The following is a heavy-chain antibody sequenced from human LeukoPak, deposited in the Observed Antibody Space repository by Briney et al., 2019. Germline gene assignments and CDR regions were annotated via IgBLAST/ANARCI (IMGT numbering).Heavy chain of an antibody. CDR1: GFTFSSYS. D-gene: IGHD3-10*01. CDR2: ISSSSSYI. J-gene: IGHJ4*02. Sequence: GGSLRLSCAASGFTFSSYSMNWVRQAPGKGLEWVSSISSSSSYIYYADSVKGRFTISRDNSKNTLYLQMNSLRAEDTAVYYCAKYAAGSGSYRDRRSYFDYWGQGTLVTVSS. CDR3: AKYAAGSGSYRDRRSYFDY. V-gene: IGHV3-21*04.